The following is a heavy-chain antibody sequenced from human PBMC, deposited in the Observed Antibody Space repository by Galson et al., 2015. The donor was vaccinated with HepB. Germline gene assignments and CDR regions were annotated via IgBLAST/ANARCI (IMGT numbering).Heavy chain of an antibody. CDR2: ISGTNSNI. CDR3: ARSSIAVVWN. V-gene: IGHV3-11*01. CDR1: GFTFSDYY. J-gene: IGHJ4*02. Sequence: LRLSCAASGFTFSDYYMSWIRQAPGKGLEWISYISGTNSNIYYADSVRGRFTISRDNAKNSLFLQMSDLRAEDTAVYYCARSSIAVVWNWGQGTLVTVSS. D-gene: IGHD6-19*01.